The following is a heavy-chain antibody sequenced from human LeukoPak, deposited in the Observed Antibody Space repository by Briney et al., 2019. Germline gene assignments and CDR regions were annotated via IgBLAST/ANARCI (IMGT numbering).Heavy chain of an antibody. V-gene: IGHV3-7*03. J-gene: IGHJ4*02. Sequence: GGSLRLSCAASGFTLSSYWMSWVRQAPGKGLEWVANIKQDGSEKYYVDSVKGRFTISRDNAKNSLYLQMNSLRAEDTAVYYCARDMWEAGTHDYWGQGTLVTVSS. D-gene: IGHD1-26*01. CDR2: IKQDGSEK. CDR3: ARDMWEAGTHDY. CDR1: GFTLSSYW.